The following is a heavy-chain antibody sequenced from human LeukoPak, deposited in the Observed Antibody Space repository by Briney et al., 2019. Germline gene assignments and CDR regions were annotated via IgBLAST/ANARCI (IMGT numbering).Heavy chain of an antibody. V-gene: IGHV3-23*01. CDR1: GFTFSSYA. Sequence: PGRSLRLSCAASGFTFSSYAMSWVRQAPGKGLEWVSAISGSGGSTYYAGSVKGRFTISRDNSKNTLYLQMNSLRAEDTAVYYCAKVEAVGRQPVYYYDSSGYPDYWGQGTLVTVSS. J-gene: IGHJ4*02. CDR3: AKVEAVGRQPVYYYDSSGYPDY. D-gene: IGHD3-22*01. CDR2: ISGSGGST.